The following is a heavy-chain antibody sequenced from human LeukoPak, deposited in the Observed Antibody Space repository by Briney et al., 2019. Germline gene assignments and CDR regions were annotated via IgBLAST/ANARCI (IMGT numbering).Heavy chain of an antibody. CDR2: INHSGST. CDR1: GGSFSGYY. Sequence: SETLSLTCAVYGGSFSGYYWSWIRQPPGKGLEWIGEINHSGSTNYNPSLKSRVTISVDTSKNQFSLKLSSVTAADTAVYHCARGMTIVVVTNFDPWGQGTLVTVSS. CDR3: ARGMTIVVVTNFDP. D-gene: IGHD3-22*01. V-gene: IGHV4-34*01. J-gene: IGHJ5*02.